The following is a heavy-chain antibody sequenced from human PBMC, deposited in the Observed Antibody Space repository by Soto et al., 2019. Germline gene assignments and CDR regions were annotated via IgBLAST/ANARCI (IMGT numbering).Heavy chain of an antibody. Sequence: QVQLVESGGGVVQPGRSLRLSCAASGFTFSSYGMHWVRQAPGKGLEWVAVIWYDGSNKYYADSVKGRFTISRDNSKNTLYLQMNSLRPEDTAVYYCAREKVPDSSRWYHWFDPWGQGTLVTVSS. J-gene: IGHJ5*02. CDR2: IWYDGSNK. D-gene: IGHD6-13*01. CDR3: AREKVPDSSRWYHWFDP. CDR1: GFTFSSYG. V-gene: IGHV3-33*01.